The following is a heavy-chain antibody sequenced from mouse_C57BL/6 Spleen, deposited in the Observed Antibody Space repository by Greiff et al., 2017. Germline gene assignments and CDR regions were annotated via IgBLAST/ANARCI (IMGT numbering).Heavy chain of an antibody. CDR2: IHPNSGST. V-gene: IGHV1-64*01. Sequence: QVQLQQPGAELVKPGASVKLSCKASGYTFTSYWMHWVKQRPGQGLEWIGMIHPNSGSTNYNEKFKSKATLTVDKSSSTAYMQLSSLTSEDSAVYYCARDEYSNYGAMDYWGQGTSVTVSS. D-gene: IGHD2-5*01. J-gene: IGHJ4*01. CDR1: GYTFTSYW. CDR3: ARDEYSNYGAMDY.